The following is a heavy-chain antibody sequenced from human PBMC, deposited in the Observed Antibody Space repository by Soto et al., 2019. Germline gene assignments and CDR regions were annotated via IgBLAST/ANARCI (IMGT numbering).Heavy chain of an antibody. Sequence: PSETLSLTCSVSGDSITNNKWWSWVRQPPGKGLEWIGEMHHSGSIHYNAPLKSRATISVDKSRNQFSLQLTSVTAADTALYFCARYNNMTPGSQYSHSWRHGTLVTV. CDR1: GDSITNNKW. V-gene: IGHV4-4*02. J-gene: IGHJ5*01. CDR2: MHHSGSI. D-gene: IGHD1-20*01. CDR3: ARYNNMTPGSQYSHS.